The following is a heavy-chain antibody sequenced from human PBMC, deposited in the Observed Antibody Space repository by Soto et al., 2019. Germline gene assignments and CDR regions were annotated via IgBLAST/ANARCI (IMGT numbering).Heavy chain of an antibody. V-gene: IGHV1-18*01. Sequence: QVHLVQSGAEVKKPGASVKVSCKGSGYTFTSYGITWVRQAPGQGLEWMGWISAHNGNTDYAQKLQGRVTVTRDTSPSTAYMELRRLRSGDTAVEYCARGRYGDYWGQGALVTVSS. CDR1: GYTFTSYG. D-gene: IGHD1-1*01. CDR3: ARGRYGDY. J-gene: IGHJ4*02. CDR2: ISAHNGNT.